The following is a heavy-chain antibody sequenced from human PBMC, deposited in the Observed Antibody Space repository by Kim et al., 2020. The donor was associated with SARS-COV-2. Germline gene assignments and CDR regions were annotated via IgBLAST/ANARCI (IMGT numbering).Heavy chain of an antibody. V-gene: IGHV1-69*13. Sequence: SVKVSCKASGGTFSSYAISWVRQAPGQGLEWMGGIIPIFGTANYAQKFQGRVTITADESTSTAYMELSSLRSEDTAVYYCARVAISYGDYVFRETYYFDYWGQGTLVTVSS. D-gene: IGHD4-17*01. CDR1: GGTFSSYA. CDR3: ARVAISYGDYVFRETYYFDY. CDR2: IIPIFGTA. J-gene: IGHJ4*02.